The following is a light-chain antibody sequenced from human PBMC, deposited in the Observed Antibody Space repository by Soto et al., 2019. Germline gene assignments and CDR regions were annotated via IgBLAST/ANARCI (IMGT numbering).Light chain of an antibody. Sequence: QSVLTQPPSASGTPGQRVTISCSGSSSNIGSNIVNWYQQLPGTAPKILIYTNHQRPSVVPDRFSDSKSGTSASLAISGLQSEDEADYYCAARDGSLQTWVFGGGTKLTVL. CDR1: SSNIGSNI. V-gene: IGLV1-44*01. CDR3: AARDGSLQTWV. CDR2: TNH. J-gene: IGLJ3*02.